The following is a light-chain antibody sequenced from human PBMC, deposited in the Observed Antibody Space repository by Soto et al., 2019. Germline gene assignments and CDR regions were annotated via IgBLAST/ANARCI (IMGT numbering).Light chain of an antibody. Sequence: DIQMTQSPSSLSASVGDRVTITCRASQGISNYLAWYQQKPGKVPKLLIYAASTLQSGGPSRFIGSGSGTDFTLTIRSLQTEDAATYYCQKYVDAPKTFVQGTKLEIK. CDR2: AAS. CDR1: QGISNY. V-gene: IGKV1-27*01. CDR3: QKYVDAPKT. J-gene: IGKJ2*01.